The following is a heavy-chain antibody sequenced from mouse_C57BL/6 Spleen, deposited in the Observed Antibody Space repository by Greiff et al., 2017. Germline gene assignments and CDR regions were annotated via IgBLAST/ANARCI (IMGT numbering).Heavy chain of an antibody. V-gene: IGHV1-54*01. CDR3: GAGTGAMDY. D-gene: IGHD4-1*01. CDR2: INPGSGGT. Sequence: QVQLQQSGAELVRPGTSVKVSCKASGYAFTNYLIEWVKQRPGQGLEWIGVINPGSGGTNYNEKFKGKATLTADKSSSTAYMQLSSLTSEDSAVYFGGAGTGAMDYGGKGTSVTVSS. J-gene: IGHJ4*01. CDR1: GYAFTNYL.